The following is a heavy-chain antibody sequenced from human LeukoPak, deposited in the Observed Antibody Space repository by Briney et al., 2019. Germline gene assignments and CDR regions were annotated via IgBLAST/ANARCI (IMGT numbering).Heavy chain of an antibody. CDR3: ARGVGVVAAYCRFDY. CDR2: MKYDGSEE. CDR1: GFTFSNSW. Sequence: GGSLRLSCAASGFTFSNSWMTWVRQAPGKGLEWVANMKYDGSEEYYVDSVKGRFAISRDNAKNSLYLLMNSLRAEDTAVYFCARGVGVVAAYCRFDYWGQGTLVTVSS. J-gene: IGHJ4*02. D-gene: IGHD2-15*01. V-gene: IGHV3-7*01.